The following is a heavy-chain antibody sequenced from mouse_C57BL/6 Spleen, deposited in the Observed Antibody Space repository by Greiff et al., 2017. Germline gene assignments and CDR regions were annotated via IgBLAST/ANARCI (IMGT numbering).Heavy chain of an antibody. Sequence: QVQLQQPGAELVKPGASVKMSCKASGYTFTSYWITWVKQRPGQGLEWIGDIYPGSGSTNYNEKFKSKATLTVDTSSSTAYMQLSSLTSEDSAVYYCASHYDYRGYFDVWGTGTTVTVSS. J-gene: IGHJ1*03. CDR2: IYPGSGST. CDR3: ASHYDYRGYFDV. CDR1: GYTFTSYW. V-gene: IGHV1-55*01. D-gene: IGHD2-4*01.